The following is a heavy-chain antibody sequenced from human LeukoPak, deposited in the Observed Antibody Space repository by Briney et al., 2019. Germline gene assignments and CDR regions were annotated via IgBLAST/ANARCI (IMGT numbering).Heavy chain of an antibody. CDR1: GSTFTIYG. CDR3: ARVLGPGYFDY. CDR2: ISAYNGNT. Sequence: ASVTLSFTCSGSTFTIYGFSWVRQRHGPGLGLMGWISAYNGNTNYAQKLQGRVTITTDTSTSTAYMELRSPRSGDTAVYYCARVLGPGYFDYWGQGTLVSVSS. J-gene: IGHJ4*02. V-gene: IGHV1-18*01. D-gene: IGHD6-13*01.